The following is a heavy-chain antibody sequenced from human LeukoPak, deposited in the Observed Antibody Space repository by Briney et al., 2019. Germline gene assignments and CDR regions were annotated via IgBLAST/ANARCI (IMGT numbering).Heavy chain of an antibody. V-gene: IGHV3-48*02. CDR3: ARRQSGSYYAGLDY. CDR1: GFTFSTYG. J-gene: IGHJ4*02. D-gene: IGHD3-10*01. Sequence: GGSLTLSCAASGFTFSTYGLNWVRQAPGKGLEWVSYISDVGTLIYYSDSVRGRFTISRDNVKNSLFLQMNSLRDDDTAVYFCARRQSGSYYAGLDYWGQGTLVTVSS. CDR2: ISDVGTLI.